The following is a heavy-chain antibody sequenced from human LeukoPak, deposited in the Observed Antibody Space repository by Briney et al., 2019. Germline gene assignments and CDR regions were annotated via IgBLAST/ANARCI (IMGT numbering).Heavy chain of an antibody. D-gene: IGHD3-22*01. CDR2: ISSSSSYI. CDR3: AREWYYYDSSGYPAFDY. V-gene: IGHV3-21*01. Sequence: GGSLRLSCAASGFTFSSYSMNWVRQAPGKGLEWVSSISSSSSYIYYADSVKGRFTISRDNAKNSLYLQMNSLRAEDTAVYYCAREWYYYDSSGYPAFDYWGQGTLVTVSS. J-gene: IGHJ4*02. CDR1: GFTFSSYS.